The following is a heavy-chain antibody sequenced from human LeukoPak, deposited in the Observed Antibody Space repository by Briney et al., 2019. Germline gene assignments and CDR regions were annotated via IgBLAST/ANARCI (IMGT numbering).Heavy chain of an antibody. J-gene: IGHJ3*02. CDR2: IDPSDSYT. V-gene: IGHV5-10-1*01. CDR3: ARHVSDILTGHAFDI. D-gene: IGHD3-9*01. CDR1: GYSFTSYW. Sequence: GESLKISCKGSGYSFTSYWISWVRQMPGKGLEWMGRIDPSDSYTNYSPSFQGHVTISADKSISTAYLQRSSLKASDTAMYYCARHVSDILTGHAFDIWGQGTMVTVSS.